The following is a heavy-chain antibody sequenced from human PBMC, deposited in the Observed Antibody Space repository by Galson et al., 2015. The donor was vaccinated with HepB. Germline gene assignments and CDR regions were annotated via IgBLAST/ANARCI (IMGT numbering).Heavy chain of an antibody. CDR3: ARGRGYCSSTSCYAAFDY. CDR1: GYSFTSYW. Sequence: QSGAEVKKPGESLKISCKGSGYSFTSYWIGWVRQAPGQGLEWMGRIIPILGIANYAQKFQGRVTITADKSTSTAYMELSSLRSEDTAVYYCARGRGYCSSTSCYAAFDYWGQGTLVTVSS. V-gene: IGHV1-69*04. D-gene: IGHD2-2*01. J-gene: IGHJ4*02. CDR2: IIPILGIA.